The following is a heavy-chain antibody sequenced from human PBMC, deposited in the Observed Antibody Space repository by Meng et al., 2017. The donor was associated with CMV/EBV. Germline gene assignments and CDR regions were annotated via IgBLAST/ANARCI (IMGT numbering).Heavy chain of an antibody. V-gene: IGHV1-2*02. CDR3: ARDECSSTSCYYY. Sequence: ASVKVSCQASGYTFTGYYMHWVRQAPGHGLECMGWINPNSGGTNYAQKFQGRVTMTRDTSISTAYMELSRLRSDDTAVYYCARDECSSTSCYYYWGQGTLVTVSS. CDR2: INPNSGGT. J-gene: IGHJ4*02. CDR1: GYTFTGYY. D-gene: IGHD2-2*01.